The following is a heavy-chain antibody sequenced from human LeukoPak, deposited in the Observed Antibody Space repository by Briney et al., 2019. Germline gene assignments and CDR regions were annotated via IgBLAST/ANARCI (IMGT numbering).Heavy chain of an antibody. D-gene: IGHD3-22*01. V-gene: IGHV3-23*01. CDR3: AKYDLDDSSGYYSDWYFDL. Sequence: PGGSLRLSCAASGFTFSSYGMSWVRQAPGKGLEWVSAISGSGGSTYYADSVKGRFTISRDNSKNTLYLQMNSLRAEDTAVYYCAKYDLDDSSGYYSDWYFDLWGRGTLATVSS. J-gene: IGHJ2*01. CDR1: GFTFSSYG. CDR2: ISGSGGST.